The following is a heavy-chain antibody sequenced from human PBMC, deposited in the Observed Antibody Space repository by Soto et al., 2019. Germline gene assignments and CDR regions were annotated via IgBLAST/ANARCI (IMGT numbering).Heavy chain of an antibody. CDR2: IYHSGST. V-gene: IGHV4-30-2*01. J-gene: IGHJ4*02. Sequence: PSETLSLTCPVCGDSISSGSYSCSWILQPPGKGLEWIGYIYHSGSTYYNPSLKSRVTISVDRSKNQFSLKLSSVTAADTAVYYCARVDYSNHPTIDYWGQGTLVTVSS. D-gene: IGHD4-4*01. CDR1: GDSISSGSYS. CDR3: ARVDYSNHPTIDY.